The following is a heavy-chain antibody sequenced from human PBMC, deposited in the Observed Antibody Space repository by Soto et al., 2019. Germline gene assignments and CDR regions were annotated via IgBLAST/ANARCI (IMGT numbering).Heavy chain of an antibody. V-gene: IGHV1-69*02. Sequence: QVQLVQSGAEVKKPGSSVRVSCKASGGTFDSYSISWVRQAPGQGPEWVGKVAPIFDFSRYAPKFQGRVTIIADKTTSTAYLDLSGLTSEDTAVYYCATGALGGRQPLVRDAFDSWGQGTMVTVSS. CDR3: ATGALGGRQPLVRDAFDS. CDR2: VAPIFDFS. J-gene: IGHJ3*01. CDR1: GGTFDSYS. D-gene: IGHD3-10*01.